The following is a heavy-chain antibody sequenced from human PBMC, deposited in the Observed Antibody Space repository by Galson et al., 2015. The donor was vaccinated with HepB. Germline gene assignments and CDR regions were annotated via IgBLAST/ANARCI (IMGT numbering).Heavy chain of an antibody. CDR2: MNPNRGNT. CDR1: GYTFTSYD. V-gene: IGHV1-8*01. Sequence: SVKVSCKASGYTFTSYDINWVRQATGQGLEWMGWMNPNRGNTGYAQKFQGRVTMTRDASISTAYMELSSLRSEDTAAYYCARASGYNYGYDNWGQGTLVTVSS. CDR3: ARASGYNYGYDN. D-gene: IGHD5-18*01. J-gene: IGHJ4*02.